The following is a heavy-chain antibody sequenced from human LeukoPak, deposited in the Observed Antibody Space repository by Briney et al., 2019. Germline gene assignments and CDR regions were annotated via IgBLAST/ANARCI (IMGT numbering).Heavy chain of an antibody. CDR2: ISSSSSYI. Sequence: GGSLRLSCAASGFTFSSYSMNWVRQAPGKGLEWVSSISSSSSYIYYADSVKGRFTISRDNAKNSLYLQMNSLRAEDTAVYYCARSITMVRGLYYYMDVWGKGTTVTVSS. CDR1: GFTFSSYS. CDR3: ARSITMVRGLYYYMDV. J-gene: IGHJ6*03. V-gene: IGHV3-21*01. D-gene: IGHD3-10*01.